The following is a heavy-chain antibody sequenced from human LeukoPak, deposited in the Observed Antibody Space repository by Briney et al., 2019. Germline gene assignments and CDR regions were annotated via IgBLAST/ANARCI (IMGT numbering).Heavy chain of an antibody. D-gene: IGHD2-15*01. CDR2: INSGESST. CDR3: AKSRRAYCSGGSCFGLWDY. J-gene: IGHJ4*02. V-gene: IGHV3-74*01. CDR1: GFTFSTYW. Sequence: GGSLRLSCAASGFTFSTYWMHWVRQGPGKGLVWVSRINSGESSTTYADSVKGRFTISRDNAKNTLYLQMNSLRAEDTAVYYCAKSRRAYCSGGSCFGLWDYWGQGTLVTVSS.